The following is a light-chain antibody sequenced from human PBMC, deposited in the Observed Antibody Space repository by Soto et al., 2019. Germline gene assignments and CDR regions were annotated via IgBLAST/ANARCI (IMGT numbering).Light chain of an antibody. J-gene: IGLJ2*01. CDR1: SSNIGSYT. V-gene: IGLV1-44*01. CDR2: SNN. CDR3: AAWDDSLNGVV. Sequence: QSVLTQPPSASGTPGQRVTISCSGSSSNIGSYTVNWYQQLPGKAPKLLIYSNNQRPSGVPDRFSGSKTGTSVSLDISGLQSEDEAVYYCAAWDDSLNGVVFGGGTKLTVL.